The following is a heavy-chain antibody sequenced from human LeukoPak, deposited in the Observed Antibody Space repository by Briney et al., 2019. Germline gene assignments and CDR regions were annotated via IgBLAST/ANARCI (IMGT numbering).Heavy chain of an antibody. CDR3: ARIVGQLVFDY. Sequence: SETLSLTCTVSGGSISSYYWSWIRQPPGKGLEWIGSIYYSGSTYYNPSLKSRVTISVDTSKNQFSLKLSSVTAADTAVYYCARIVGQLVFDYWGQGTLVTVSS. D-gene: IGHD6-6*01. CDR1: GGSISSYY. J-gene: IGHJ4*02. V-gene: IGHV4-59*05. CDR2: IYYSGST.